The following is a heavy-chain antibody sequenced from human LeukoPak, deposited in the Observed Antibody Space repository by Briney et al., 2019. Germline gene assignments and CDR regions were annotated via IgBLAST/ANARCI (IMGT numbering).Heavy chain of an antibody. Sequence: GGSLRLSRAASGFSFSIYWMSWVRQAPGKGLEWVANIKQDGSEKSYVDSVKGRFTISRDNAKNSVYLQMNSLRADDTAVYYCARGGYTRGEYWGQGTLVTVSS. CDR2: IKQDGSEK. V-gene: IGHV3-7*03. CDR3: ARGGYTRGEY. J-gene: IGHJ4*02. D-gene: IGHD5-24*01. CDR1: GFSFSIYW.